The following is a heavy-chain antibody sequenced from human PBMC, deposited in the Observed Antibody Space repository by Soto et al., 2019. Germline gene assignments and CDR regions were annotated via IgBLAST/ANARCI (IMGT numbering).Heavy chain of an antibody. Sequence: GASVKVSCKASGYTFTSYGISWVRQAPGQGLEWMGWISAYNGNTNYAQKLQGRVTMTTDTSTSTAYMELRSLRSDDTAVYYCARDPKYSSSPGWFDPWGQGTLVTVSS. J-gene: IGHJ5*02. CDR1: GYTFTSYG. D-gene: IGHD6-13*01. CDR3: ARDPKYSSSPGWFDP. V-gene: IGHV1-18*01. CDR2: ISAYNGNT.